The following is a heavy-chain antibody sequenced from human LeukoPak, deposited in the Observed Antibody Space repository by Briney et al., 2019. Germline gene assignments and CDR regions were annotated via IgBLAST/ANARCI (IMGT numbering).Heavy chain of an antibody. CDR2: ISYSGST. D-gene: IGHD5-24*01. V-gene: IGHV4-59*01. CDR3: ARDRRDGYRYWFDY. CDR1: GGSISSYY. Sequence: SETLSLTCTVSGGSISSYYWSWIRQPPGKGLEWIGYISYSGSTNYNPSLKSRVTISLDTSKNQFPLKLSSVTTADTAVYYCARDRRDGYRYWFDYWGQGTLVTVSS. J-gene: IGHJ4*02.